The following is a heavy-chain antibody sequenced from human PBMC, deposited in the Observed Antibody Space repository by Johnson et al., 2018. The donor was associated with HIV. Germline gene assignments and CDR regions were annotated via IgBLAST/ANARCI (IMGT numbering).Heavy chain of an antibody. CDR2: IYSGGST. J-gene: IGHJ3*02. D-gene: IGHD5-18*01. V-gene: IGHV3-53*01. CDR3: ARVEYSYGNVHGFDI. Sequence: WVRQAPGKGLEWVSVIYSGGSTYYADSVKGRFTISRDNSKNTLYLQMNSVRVEDTAVYYCARVEYSYGNVHGFDIWGQGTMVTVSS.